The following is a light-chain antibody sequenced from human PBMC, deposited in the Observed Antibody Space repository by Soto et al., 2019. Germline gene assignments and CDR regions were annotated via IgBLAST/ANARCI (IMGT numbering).Light chain of an antibody. V-gene: IGKV3-20*01. Sequence: EIVLTQSPGTLSLSPGERATLSCRASQSVSVYLAWYQQKPGQAPRLLIYGASYRATGIADRFSGSGSGTDFTLTINRLEPEDFAVYYCQQYGTSQTFGGGTKVDIK. CDR1: QSVSVY. CDR2: GAS. CDR3: QQYGTSQT. J-gene: IGKJ4*01.